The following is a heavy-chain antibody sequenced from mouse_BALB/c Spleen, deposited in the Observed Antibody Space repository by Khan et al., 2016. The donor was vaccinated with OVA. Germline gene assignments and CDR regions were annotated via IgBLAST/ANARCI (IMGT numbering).Heavy chain of an antibody. D-gene: IGHD2-3*01. J-gene: IGHJ4*01. CDR2: ISSSGST. CDR1: GYSITSDYA. Sequence: VQLKQSGPGLVKPSQSLSLTCTVTGYSITSDYAWNWIRQFPGNKLEWMGYISSSGSTNYNPALKSRISITRDTSKNQFFLQLNSVTTEGTATYYCARDGSRYNYAMDYWGQGTSVTVSS. V-gene: IGHV3-2*02. CDR3: ARDGSRYNYAMDY.